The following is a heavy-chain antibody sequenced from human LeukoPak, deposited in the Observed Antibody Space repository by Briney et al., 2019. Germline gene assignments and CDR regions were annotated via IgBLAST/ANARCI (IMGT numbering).Heavy chain of an antibody. V-gene: IGHV4-61*01. CDR1: GGSVSGGSYY. CDR3: ASGQFLVSNDY. J-gene: IGHJ4*02. Sequence: SETLSLTCTVSGGSVSGGSYYWSWIRQPPGKGLEWIGYFYYTGSTNYNPSLKSRVTISVDTSKNQFSLRLSSVTAADTAVYYCASGQFLVSNDYWGQGVLVTVSS. D-gene: IGHD5/OR15-5a*01. CDR2: FYYTGST.